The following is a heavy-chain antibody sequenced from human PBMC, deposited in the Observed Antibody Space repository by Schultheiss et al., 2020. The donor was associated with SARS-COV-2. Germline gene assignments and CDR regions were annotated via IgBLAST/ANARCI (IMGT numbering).Heavy chain of an antibody. CDR3: AREEGYCSGGSCYPEYFHH. Sequence: GGSLRLSCAASGFTFNTYAMHWLRQAPGKGLEWVSGISSGGGTYYADSVKGRFTISRDNSKNTLYLQMNNLRAEDTAVYYCAREEGYCSGGSCYPEYFHHWGQGTLVTVSS. CDR2: ISSGGGT. V-gene: IGHV3-23*01. D-gene: IGHD2-15*01. CDR1: GFTFNTYA. J-gene: IGHJ1*01.